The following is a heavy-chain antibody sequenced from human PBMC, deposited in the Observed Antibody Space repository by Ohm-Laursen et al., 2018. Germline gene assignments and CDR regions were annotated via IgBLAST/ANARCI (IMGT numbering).Heavy chain of an antibody. V-gene: IGHV1-8*01. CDR1: GYTFTSYD. Sequence: SSVKVSCKASGYTFTSYDINWVRQTTGQGLEWMGWMNPNSGNTGYAQKFQGRVTMTRNTSISTAYMELSSLRSEDTAVYYCARALHSGSCFGYWGQGTLVTVSS. J-gene: IGHJ4*02. CDR3: ARALHSGSCFGY. CDR2: MNPNSGNT. D-gene: IGHD1-26*01.